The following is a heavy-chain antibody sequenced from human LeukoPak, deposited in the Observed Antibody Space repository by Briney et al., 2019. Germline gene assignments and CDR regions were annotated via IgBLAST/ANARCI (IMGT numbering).Heavy chain of an antibody. J-gene: IGHJ4*02. CDR3: AKLIYYYDSSGYLPDSDY. CDR1: GGTFSSYA. V-gene: IGHV1-69*13. Sequence: SVKVSCKASGGTFSSYAISWVRQAPGQGLEWMGEIIPIFGTANYAQKFQGRVTITADGSTSTAYTELSSLRSEDTAVYYCAKLIYYYDSSGYLPDSDYWGQGTLVTVSS. CDR2: IIPIFGTA. D-gene: IGHD3-22*01.